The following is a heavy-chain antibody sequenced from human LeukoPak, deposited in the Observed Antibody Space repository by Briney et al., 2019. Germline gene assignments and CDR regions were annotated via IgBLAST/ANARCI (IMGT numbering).Heavy chain of an antibody. J-gene: IGHJ4*02. CDR2: INPNSGGT. CDR3: ARPLKGGVAAAATGY. D-gene: IGHD6-13*01. V-gene: IGHV1-2*02. Sequence: ASVKVSCKASGYTFLNYWLQWVRQAPGQGLEWMGWINPNSGGTNYAQKFQGRVTMTRDTSISTAYMELSRLRSDDTAVYYCARPLKGGVAAAATGYWGQGTLVTVSS. CDR1: GYTFLNYW.